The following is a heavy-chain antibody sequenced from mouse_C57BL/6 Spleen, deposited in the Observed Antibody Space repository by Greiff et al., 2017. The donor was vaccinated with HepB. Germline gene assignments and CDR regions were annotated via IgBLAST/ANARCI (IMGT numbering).Heavy chain of an antibody. CDR1: GYTFTSYW. Sequence: QVQLQQPGAELVKPGASVKLSCKASGYTFTSYWMQWVKQRPGQGLEWIGEIDPSDSYTYYNQKFKGKATLTVDTSSSTAYMQLSSLTSEDSAVYYCARVVATDYWGQGTTLTVSS. V-gene: IGHV1-50*01. J-gene: IGHJ2*01. CDR3: ARVVATDY. D-gene: IGHD1-1*01. CDR2: IDPSDSYT.